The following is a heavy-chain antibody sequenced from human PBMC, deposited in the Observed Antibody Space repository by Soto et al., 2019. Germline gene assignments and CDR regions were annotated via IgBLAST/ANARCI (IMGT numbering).Heavy chain of an antibody. CDR3: ARDNGYGHFDS. CDR2: MFYSGST. CDR1: GASISSGRSY. V-gene: IGHV4-31*03. J-gene: IGHJ4*02. Sequence: TLSLTCTVSGASISSGRSYWSWIRQHPGKGLQWIGYMFYSGSTYYHPSLKSRVNISADTSKNQFSLRLTSVTPADTAVYYCARDNGYGHFDSWGQGTLVTVSS. D-gene: IGHD5-12*01.